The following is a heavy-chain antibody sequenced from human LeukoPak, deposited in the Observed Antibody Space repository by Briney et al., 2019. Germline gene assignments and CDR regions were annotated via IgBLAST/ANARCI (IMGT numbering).Heavy chain of an antibody. D-gene: IGHD6-19*01. Sequence: PGGPLRLSCAASGFTFSSYGMHWVRQAPGKGLEWVAVIWYDGSNKYYADSVKGRFTISRDNSKNTLYLQMNSLRAEDTAVYYCAKDRYDSSGWYGDYFDYWGQGTLVTVSS. J-gene: IGHJ4*02. CDR3: AKDRYDSSGWYGDYFDY. V-gene: IGHV3-33*06. CDR1: GFTFSSYG. CDR2: IWYDGSNK.